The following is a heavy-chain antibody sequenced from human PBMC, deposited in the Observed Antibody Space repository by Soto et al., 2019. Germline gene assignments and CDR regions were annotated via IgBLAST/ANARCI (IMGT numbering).Heavy chain of an antibody. Sequence: SQTLSLTCAISGDSVSSTSAAWSWIRQSPSRGLERLGRTYYRSKWYSDYAVSVKSRITINPDTSKNQFSLQLNFVTPEDTAVYFCARGEQYSGRIFDYWGQGTLVTVSS. V-gene: IGHV6-1*01. CDR2: TYYRSKWYS. CDR1: GDSVSSTSAA. J-gene: IGHJ4*02. CDR3: ARGEQYSGRIFDY. D-gene: IGHD1-26*01.